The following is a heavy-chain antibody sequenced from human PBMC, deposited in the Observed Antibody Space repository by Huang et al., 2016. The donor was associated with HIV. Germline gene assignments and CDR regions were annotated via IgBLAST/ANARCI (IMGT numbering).Heavy chain of an antibody. V-gene: IGHV1-24*01. CDR1: GYTLPELS. D-gene: IGHD2-15*01. CDR2: VAPQHGST. Sequence: QFQLVPSGAEVTKPWASVKVSCKVYGYTLPELSIHWVRQAPGKASDCIGGVAPQHGSTIIEQTFQGRANMTEDTSADTANMELHSLRPGDTAVYYCAAGYDTSYDIWGQGTMVIASS. CDR3: AAGYDTSYDI. J-gene: IGHJ3*02.